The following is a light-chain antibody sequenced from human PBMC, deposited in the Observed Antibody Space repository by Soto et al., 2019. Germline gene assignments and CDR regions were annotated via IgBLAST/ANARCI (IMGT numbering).Light chain of an antibody. CDR2: AAS. CDR3: QQHADWPLT. CDR1: HNINNY. V-gene: IGKV1-39*01. Sequence: DIQMTQSPASLSASVGDRVTITCRASHNINNYLSWYQQKPGKAPKLLIYAASTLQSGVASRFSGSGSATDFTLTISSLEPEDFAVYYCQQHADWPLTFGGGTKVEIK. J-gene: IGKJ4*01.